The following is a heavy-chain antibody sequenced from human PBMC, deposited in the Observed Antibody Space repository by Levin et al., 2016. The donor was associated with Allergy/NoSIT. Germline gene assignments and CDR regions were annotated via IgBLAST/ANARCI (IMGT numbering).Heavy chain of an antibody. CDR3: AVDCGGDCYRGDAFDI. D-gene: IGHD2-21*01. CDR1: GGTFSSYA. V-gene: IGHV1-69*13. CDR2: IIPIFGTA. J-gene: IGHJ3*02. Sequence: SVKVSCKASGGTFSSYAISWVRQAPGQGLEWMGGIIPIFGTANYAQKFQGRVTITADESTSTAYMELSSLRSEDTAVYYCAVDCGGDCYRGDAFDIWGQGTMVTVSS.